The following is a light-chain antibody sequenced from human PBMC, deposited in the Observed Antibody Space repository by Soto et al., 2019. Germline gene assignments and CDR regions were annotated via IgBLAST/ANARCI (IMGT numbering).Light chain of an antibody. CDR1: SSDIGAYDY. CDR3: SSHAGSNAFYV. CDR2: EVT. Sequence: QSALTQPASVSGSPGQSITISCTGTSSDIGAYDYVSWYQQYPGRVPKLIIHEVTNRPSGVSDRFSGSKSGNTASLTISGLQTEDDADYYCSSHAGSNAFYVFGTGTKGTVL. V-gene: IGLV2-14*01. J-gene: IGLJ1*01.